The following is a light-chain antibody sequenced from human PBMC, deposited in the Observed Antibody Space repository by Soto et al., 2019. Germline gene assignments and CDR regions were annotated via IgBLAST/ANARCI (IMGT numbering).Light chain of an antibody. J-gene: IGLJ2*01. CDR2: DVS. CDR1: SSDVGGYNY. V-gene: IGLV2-8*01. CDR3: SSYAGSNIVV. Sequence: HSALTQPPSASGSPGQSVTISCTGSSSDVGGYNYVSWYQQHPGKAPKLMIYDVSKRPSGVPYRFSGSKSGNTASLTVSGIQAEDEAAYYCSSYAGSNIVVFGGGTKVTV.